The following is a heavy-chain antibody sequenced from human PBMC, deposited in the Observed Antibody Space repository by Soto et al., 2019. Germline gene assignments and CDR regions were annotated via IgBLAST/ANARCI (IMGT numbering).Heavy chain of an antibody. CDR1: GDAISNYY. V-gene: IGHV4-59*03. CDR3: ARGTRALITSFFDY. D-gene: IGHD1-20*01. J-gene: IGHJ4*02. CDR2: VHESGST. Sequence: PSETLSLTCSVSGDAISNYYWSWIRQTPGRGLEWIGCVHESGSTDYNPSLRGRVIISLHTSKSQFSLSLRSATAADTATYYCARGTRALITSFFDYWGQGIPVTVSS.